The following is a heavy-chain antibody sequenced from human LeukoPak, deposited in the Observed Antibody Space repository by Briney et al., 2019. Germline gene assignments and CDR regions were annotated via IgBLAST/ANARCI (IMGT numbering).Heavy chain of an antibody. CDR1: GGSISSSSYY. CDR2: TYYSGST. J-gene: IGHJ5*02. Sequence: SETLSLTCTVSGGSISSSSYYWGWIRQPPGKGLEWIGSTYYSGSTYYNPSLKSRVTISVDTSKNQFSLKLSSVTAADTAVYYCARDSAGYYDVDPWGQGTLVTVSS. V-gene: IGHV4-39*07. CDR3: ARDSAGYYDVDP. D-gene: IGHD3-22*01.